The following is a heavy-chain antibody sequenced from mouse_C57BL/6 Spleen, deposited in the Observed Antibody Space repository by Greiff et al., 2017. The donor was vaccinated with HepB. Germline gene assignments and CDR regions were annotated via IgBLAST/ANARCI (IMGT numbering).Heavy chain of an antibody. Sequence: EVKLMESGEGLVKPGGSLKLSSAASGFTFSSYAMSWVRQTPEKRLEWVAYISSGGDYIYYADTVKGRFTISRDNARNTLYLQMSSLKSEDTAMYYCTRGDYGSSYEAYWGQGTLVTVSA. J-gene: IGHJ3*01. V-gene: IGHV5-9-1*02. CDR3: TRGDYGSSYEAY. CDR2: ISSGGDYI. CDR1: GFTFSSYA. D-gene: IGHD1-1*01.